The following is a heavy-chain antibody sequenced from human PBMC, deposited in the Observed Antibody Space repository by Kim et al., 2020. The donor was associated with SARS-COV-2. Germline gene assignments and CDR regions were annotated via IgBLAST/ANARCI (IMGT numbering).Heavy chain of an antibody. V-gene: IGHV4-4*02. CDR2: IYHSGST. CDR3: ARGELDYYDSSGPYFDY. CDR1: GGSISSSNW. D-gene: IGHD3-22*01. J-gene: IGHJ4*02. Sequence: SETLSLTCAVSGGSISSSNWWSWVRQPPGKGLEWIGEIYHSGSTNYNPSLKSRVTISVDKSKNQFSLKLSSVTAADTAVYYCARGELDYYDSSGPYFDYWGQGTLVTVSS.